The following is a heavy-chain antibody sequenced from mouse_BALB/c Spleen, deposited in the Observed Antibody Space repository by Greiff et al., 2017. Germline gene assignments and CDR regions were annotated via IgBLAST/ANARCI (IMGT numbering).Heavy chain of an antibody. D-gene: IGHD2-14*01. CDR1: GFTFSNYW. V-gene: IGHV6-6*02. Sequence: EVMLVESGGGLVQPGGSMKISCVASGFTFSNYWINWVRQSPEKGLEWVAEIRVKSNNYATHYAESVKGRFTISRDKSKSSVYLQMNNLRAEDTGIYYCTRRVNRYNEYYYAMDYWGQGTSVTVSS. CDR3: TRRVNRYNEYYYAMDY. J-gene: IGHJ4*01. CDR2: IRVKSNNYAT.